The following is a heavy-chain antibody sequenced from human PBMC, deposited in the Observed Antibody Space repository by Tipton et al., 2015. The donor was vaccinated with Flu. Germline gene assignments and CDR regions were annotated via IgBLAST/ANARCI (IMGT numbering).Heavy chain of an antibody. D-gene: IGHD3-10*01. V-gene: IGHV4-4*02. J-gene: IGHJ4*02. CDR2: IYHGGTT. CDR1: GDSITSNNW. CDR3: ATTTYYYGSGTHDY. Sequence: TLSLTCDVSGDSITSNNWWSWVRQPPGKGLEWIGEIYHGGTTYYNPSLKSRVAISLDTFTNQFSLKLTSVTAADTAVYYCATTTYYYGSGTHDYWGQGTLVTVSS.